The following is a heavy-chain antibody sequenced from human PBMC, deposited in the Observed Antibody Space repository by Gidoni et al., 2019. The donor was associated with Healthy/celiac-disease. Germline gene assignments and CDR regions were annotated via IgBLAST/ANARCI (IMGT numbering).Heavy chain of an antibody. J-gene: IGHJ6*02. CDR1: GFTFRSYA. CDR2: ISYDGSNK. CDR3: ARDGYNLGYYYYYGMDV. D-gene: IGHD5-12*01. Sequence: QVQLVESGGGVVQPGRSLRLSCAASGFTFRSYAMHWVRQAPGKGLEWVAVISYDGSNKYYADSVKGRFTISRDNSKNTLYLQMNSLRAEDTAVYYCARDGYNLGYYYYYGMDVWGQGTTVTVSS. V-gene: IGHV3-30*01.